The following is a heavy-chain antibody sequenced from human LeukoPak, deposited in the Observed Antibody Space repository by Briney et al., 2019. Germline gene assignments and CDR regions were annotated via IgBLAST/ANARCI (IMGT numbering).Heavy chain of an antibody. CDR3: ARDKSRTYGSADAFDV. Sequence: PSETLSLTCTVSGGSISGFSWSWIRQPPGKGLEWIGRIYTSGSTNYNPSLKSRVTMSVDTSKNQFSLKLSSVTAADTAVYYCARDKSRTYGSADAFDVWGQGTMVTVSS. V-gene: IGHV4-4*07. D-gene: IGHD3-10*01. J-gene: IGHJ3*01. CDR1: GGSISGFS. CDR2: IYTSGST.